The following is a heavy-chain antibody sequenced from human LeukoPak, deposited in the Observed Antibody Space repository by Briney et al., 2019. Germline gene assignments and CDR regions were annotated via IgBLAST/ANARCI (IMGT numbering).Heavy chain of an antibody. J-gene: IGHJ4*02. Sequence: GGSLRLPRTASGFTFGDYAMSWVRQAPGKGLEWVGFIRSKAYGGTTEYAASVKGRFTISRDDSKSIAYLQMNSLKTEDTAVYYCTRGDSSGYYYHTYYKGQRTMVTVSS. V-gene: IGHV3-49*04. CDR2: IRSKAYGGTT. D-gene: IGHD3-22*01. CDR3: TRGDSSGYYYHTYY. CDR1: GFTFGDYA.